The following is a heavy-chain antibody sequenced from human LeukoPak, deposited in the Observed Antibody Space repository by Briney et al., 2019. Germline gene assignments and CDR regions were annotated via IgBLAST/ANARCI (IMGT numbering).Heavy chain of an antibody. D-gene: IGHD2-21*01. CDR1: GFTFSSYA. CDR3: AKGCGGDCYSNYFDY. CDR2: ISGSGGST. V-gene: IGHV3-23*01. Sequence: GGSLRLSCAASGFTFSSYAMSWVRQAPGKGLEWVSAISGSGGSTYYADSVKGRFTISRDNSKNTLYLQMNSLRSEDTAVYYCAKGCGGDCYSNYFDYWGQGTLVTVSS. J-gene: IGHJ4*02.